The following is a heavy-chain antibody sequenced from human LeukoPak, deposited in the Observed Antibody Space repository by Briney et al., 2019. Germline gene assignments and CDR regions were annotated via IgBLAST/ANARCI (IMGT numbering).Heavy chain of an antibody. CDR2: IYYTGST. D-gene: IGHD2-15*01. Sequence: TASETLSLTCTVSGGSISSYYWSWIRQPPGKGLEWTGYIYYTGSTNYNPSLKSRVTISVDTSKSQFSLKLTSVTAADTAMYYCAACTGGTCYHLKFDYWGQGTLVTVSS. V-gene: IGHV4-59*01. CDR3: AACTGGTCYHLKFDY. J-gene: IGHJ4*02. CDR1: GGSISSYY.